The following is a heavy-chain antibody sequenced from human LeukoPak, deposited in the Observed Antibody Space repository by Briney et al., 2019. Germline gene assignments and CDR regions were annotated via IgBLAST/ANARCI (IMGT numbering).Heavy chain of an antibody. D-gene: IGHD5-12*01. J-gene: IGHJ3*02. CDR3: ARDRGGYDKLSGAFDI. CDR2: ISAYNGNT. V-gene: IGHV1-18*01. Sequence: ASVKVSCKASGGTFSSYAISWVRQAPGQGLEWMGWISAYNGNTNYAQKLQGRVTMTTDTSTSTAYMELRSLRSDDTAVYYCARDRGGYDKLSGAFDIWGQGTKVTVSS. CDR1: GGTFSSYA.